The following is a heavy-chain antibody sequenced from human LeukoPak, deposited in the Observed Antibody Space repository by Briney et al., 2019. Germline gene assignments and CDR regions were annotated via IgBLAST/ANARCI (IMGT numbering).Heavy chain of an antibody. Sequence: ASVRVSCKASGYTFTSYYMHWVRQAPGQGLEWMGIINPSGGSTSHAQKFQGRVTMTRDTSTSTVYMELSSPRSEDTAVYYCARGHSSSWEYNWFDPWGQGTLVTVSS. D-gene: IGHD6-13*01. CDR3: ARGHSSSWEYNWFDP. CDR2: INPSGGST. V-gene: IGHV1-46*03. J-gene: IGHJ5*02. CDR1: GYTFTSYY.